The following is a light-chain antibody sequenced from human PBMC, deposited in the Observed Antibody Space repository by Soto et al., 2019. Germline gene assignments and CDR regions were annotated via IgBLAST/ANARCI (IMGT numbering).Light chain of an antibody. J-gene: IGKJ4*01. CDR3: QQYAYSPLN. CDR1: QSVSSN. V-gene: IGKV3-15*01. Sequence: EIVVTQSPATLSVSPGERATLSCRASQSVSSNLVWYQQKPGQTPRLLIYGASTRATGIPARFSGSGSGTEFTLTITRLEPEDSAMYYCQQYAYSPLNFGGGTKVDIK. CDR2: GAS.